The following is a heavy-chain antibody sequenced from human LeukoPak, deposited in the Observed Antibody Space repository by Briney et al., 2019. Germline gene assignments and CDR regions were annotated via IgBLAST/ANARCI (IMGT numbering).Heavy chain of an antibody. Sequence: SVKVSCKASGGTFSSYAISWVRQAPGQGLEWMGGIIPIFGTANYAQKFQGRVTITADESTSTAYMELSSLRSEDTAVYYCAREYYDILTGYYTGGVFDYWGQGTLVTVSS. CDR3: AREYYDILTGYYTGGVFDY. J-gene: IGHJ4*02. V-gene: IGHV1-69*13. CDR2: IIPIFGTA. CDR1: GGTFSSYA. D-gene: IGHD3-9*01.